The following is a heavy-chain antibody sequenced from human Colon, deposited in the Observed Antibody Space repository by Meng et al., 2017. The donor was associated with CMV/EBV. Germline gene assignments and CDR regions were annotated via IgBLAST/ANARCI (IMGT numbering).Heavy chain of an antibody. CDR2: IHYSGST. CDR3: ARGALGYCSSTSCYSYYYYGMDV. J-gene: IGHJ6*02. D-gene: IGHD2-2*02. CDR1: GDSITNYY. V-gene: IGHV4-59*01. Sequence: SETLSLTCTVSGDSITNYYWSWIRQPPGKGLEWIGYIHYSGSTNYNPSLKSRVTVSVDMSRNQFSLRLNSVTAADTAVYYCARGALGYCSSTSCYSYYYYGMDVWGQGTTVTVSS.